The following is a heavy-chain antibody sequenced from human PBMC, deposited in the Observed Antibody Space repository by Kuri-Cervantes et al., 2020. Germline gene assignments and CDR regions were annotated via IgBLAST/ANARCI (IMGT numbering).Heavy chain of an antibody. CDR2: ISYDGSNK. D-gene: IGHD3-10*01. CDR1: GFTFSSYA. CDR3: AREYYYGSGTTFDY. Sequence: TCAASGFTFSSYAMHWVRQAPGKGLEWVAVISYDGSNKYYADSVKGRFTISRDNSKNTLYLQMNSLRAEDTAVYYCAREYYYGSGTTFDYWGQGTLVTVSS. J-gene: IGHJ4*02. V-gene: IGHV3-30-3*01.